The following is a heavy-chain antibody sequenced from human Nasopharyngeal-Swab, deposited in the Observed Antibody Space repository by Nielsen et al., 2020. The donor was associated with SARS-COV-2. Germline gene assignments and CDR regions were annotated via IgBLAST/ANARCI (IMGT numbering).Heavy chain of an antibody. V-gene: IGHV3-21*01. CDR2: ISSSSSYI. CDR3: ARAGIAAAEDY. Sequence: GGSLRLSYAASGFTFSSYSMNWVRQAPGKGLEWVSSISSSSSYIYYADSVKGRFTISRDNAKNSLYLQMNSLRAEDTAVYYCARAGIAAAEDYWGQGTLVTVSS. CDR1: GFTFSSYS. J-gene: IGHJ4*02. D-gene: IGHD6-13*01.